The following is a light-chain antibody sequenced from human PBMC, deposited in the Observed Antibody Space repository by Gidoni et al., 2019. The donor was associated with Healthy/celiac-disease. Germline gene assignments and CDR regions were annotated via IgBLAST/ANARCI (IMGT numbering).Light chain of an antibody. J-gene: IGLJ3*02. CDR2: GNS. CDR3: QSYDSSLSGSGV. CDR1: SSHIGAGYD. Sequence: QSVLTQPPSVSGAPGQRVTISCTGSSSHIGAGYDVHWYQQLPGTAPKLLIYGNSNRPSGVPDRFSGSKSGTSASLAITGLQAEDEADYYCQSYDSSLSGSGVFGGGTKLTAL. V-gene: IGLV1-40*01.